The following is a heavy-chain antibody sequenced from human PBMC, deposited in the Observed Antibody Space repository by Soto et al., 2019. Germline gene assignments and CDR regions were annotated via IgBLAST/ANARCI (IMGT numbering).Heavy chain of an antibody. J-gene: IGHJ3*02. CDR2: IWYDGSNK. CDR1: GFTFSSYG. D-gene: IGHD3-9*01. V-gene: IGHV3-33*01. CDR3: ARTYYDILTGYLDAFDI. Sequence: GGSLRLSCAASGFTFSSYGMHWVRQAPGKGLEWVAVIWYDGSNKYYADSVKGRFTISRDNSKNTLYLQMNSLRAEDTAVYYCARTYYDILTGYLDAFDIWGQGTMVTVSS.